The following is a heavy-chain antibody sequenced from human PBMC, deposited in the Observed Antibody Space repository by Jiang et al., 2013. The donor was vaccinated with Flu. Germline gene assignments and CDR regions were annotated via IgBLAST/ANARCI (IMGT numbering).Heavy chain of an antibody. D-gene: IGHD4-11*01. CDR2: IYHSGST. Sequence: GSGLVKPSQTLSLTCAVSGGSISSGGYSWSWIRQPPGKGLEWIGYIYHSGSTYYNPSLKSRVTISVDRSKNQFSLKLSSVTAADTAVYYCARADSNYDDYYYYMDV. V-gene: IGHV4-30-2*01. CDR1: GGSISSGGYS. J-gene: IGHJ6*03. CDR3: ARADSNYDDYYYYMDV.